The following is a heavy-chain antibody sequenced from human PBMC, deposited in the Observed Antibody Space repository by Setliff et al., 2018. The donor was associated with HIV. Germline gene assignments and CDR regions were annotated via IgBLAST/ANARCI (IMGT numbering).Heavy chain of an antibody. D-gene: IGHD3-22*01. CDR2: IYSTGNT. CDR3: ARDDDKLFDY. J-gene: IGHJ4*02. CDR1: GGSISSYY. Sequence: SETLSLTCTVSGGSISSYYWSWIRQPPGKGLEWIGHIYSTGNTNYNSSLKSRVTVSIETSKNQFSLKLTSVTAADTAVYYCARDDDKLFDYWGQGALVTVSS. V-gene: IGHV4-4*09.